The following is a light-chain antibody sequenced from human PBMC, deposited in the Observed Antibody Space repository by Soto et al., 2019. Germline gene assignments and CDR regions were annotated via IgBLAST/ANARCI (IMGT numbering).Light chain of an antibody. V-gene: IGKV1-39*01. CDR2: AAS. CDR1: QSISSY. CDR3: QQSYSTPWT. Sequence: DIQMTQSPSSLSASVGDRVTITCRASQSISSYLNCYQEKPGKAPKLLIYAASSLQSGVPSRFSGSRSGTDFTLTISSLQPEDFATYYCQQSYSTPWTFGQGTKVEIK. J-gene: IGKJ1*01.